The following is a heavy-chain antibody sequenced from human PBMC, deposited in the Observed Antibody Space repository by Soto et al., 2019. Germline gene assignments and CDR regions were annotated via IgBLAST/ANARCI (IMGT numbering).Heavy chain of an antibody. Sequence: ASVKVSCKASGYTFTSYYLHWVRQAPGQGLEWMGMINPGGGSTTYAQKFQGRVTMTRDTSTSTVDMELSSLRSEDTAVYYCARGWYYYDSSGSNWFDPWGQGTLVTVSS. V-gene: IGHV1-46*01. D-gene: IGHD3-22*01. J-gene: IGHJ5*02. CDR1: GYTFTSYY. CDR2: INPGGGST. CDR3: ARGWYYYDSSGSNWFDP.